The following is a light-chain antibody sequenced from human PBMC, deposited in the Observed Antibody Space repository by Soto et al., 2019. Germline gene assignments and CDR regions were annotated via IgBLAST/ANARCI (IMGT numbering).Light chain of an antibody. V-gene: IGLV1-47*01. CDR3: AAWDDSLSGHVV. J-gene: IGLJ2*01. CDR2: RNN. Sequence: QSVLTQPPSASGTPGQRVAISCSGSSSNIGTYYIYWYQQLPGTAPKLLIYRNNQRPSWVPGRFSGSKSGTSASLAISGLRSEDEADYYCAAWDDSLSGHVVFGGGTKVTVL. CDR1: SSNIGTYY.